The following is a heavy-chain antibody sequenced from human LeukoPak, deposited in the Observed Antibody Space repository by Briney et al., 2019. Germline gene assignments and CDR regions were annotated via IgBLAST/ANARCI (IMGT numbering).Heavy chain of an antibody. D-gene: IGHD3-3*02. CDR3: TRGISVKWAFDI. V-gene: IGHV4-34*01. Sequence: SETLSLTCAVYGGSFSGYYWSWIRQPAEKGLEWIGEINHSGSTNYNPTLKSRVTISVDTSKNQFSLKLSSVTAADTAVYYCTRGISVKWAFDIRGQGTMVTVSS. CDR1: GGSFSGYY. J-gene: IGHJ3*02. CDR2: INHSGST.